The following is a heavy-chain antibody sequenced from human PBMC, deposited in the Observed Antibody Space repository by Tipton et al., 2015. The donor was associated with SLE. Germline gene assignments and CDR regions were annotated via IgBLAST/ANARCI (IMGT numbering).Heavy chain of an antibody. CDR3: ARTLNWFDP. CDR1: GGSFSGYY. Sequence: TLSLTCAVYGGSFSGYYWSWIRQPPGKGLEWIGYIYTSGSTNYNPSLKSRVTMSVDTSKNQFSLKLSSVTAADTAVYYCARTLNWFDPWGQGTLVTVSS. D-gene: IGHD2/OR15-2a*01. J-gene: IGHJ5*02. V-gene: IGHV4-4*09. CDR2: IYTSGST.